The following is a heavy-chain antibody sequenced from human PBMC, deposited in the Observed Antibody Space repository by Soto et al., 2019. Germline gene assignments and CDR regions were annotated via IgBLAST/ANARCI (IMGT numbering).Heavy chain of an antibody. V-gene: IGHV4-31*03. CDR1: GGSISSGGYY. CDR2: IYSSGST. CDR3: ARVSSTVPSGGGLGMDY. D-gene: IGHD4-17*01. J-gene: IGHJ4*02. Sequence: QVQLQESGPGLVKPSQTLSLTCTVSGGSISSGGYYWSWIRQHPGKGLEWIGYIYSSGSTYYNPSLTSRVTLSVDTAKNQFSLKLNYVTAAETAVYYCARVSSTVPSGGGLGMDYWGQGTLVTVSS.